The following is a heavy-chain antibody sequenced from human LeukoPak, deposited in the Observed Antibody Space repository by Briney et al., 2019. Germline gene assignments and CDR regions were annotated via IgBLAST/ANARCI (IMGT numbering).Heavy chain of an antibody. V-gene: IGHV1-24*01. Sequence: ASVKVSCKVSGYTLTELYMHWVRQAPGKGLEWMGGFDPEDGETIYAQKFQGRVTMTEDTSTDTAYMELSSLRSEDTAVYYCATEVLRGGSGSYLRMEVLLTDYWGQGTLVTVSS. CDR1: GYTLTELY. CDR2: FDPEDGET. J-gene: IGHJ4*02. CDR3: ATEVLRGGSGSYLRMEVLLTDY. D-gene: IGHD3-10*01.